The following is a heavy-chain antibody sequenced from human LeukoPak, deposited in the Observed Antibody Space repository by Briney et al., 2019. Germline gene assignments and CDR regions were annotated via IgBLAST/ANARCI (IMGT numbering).Heavy chain of an antibody. CDR1: GGSVSSYY. CDR3: ARGGPYCTNGVCYLDY. V-gene: IGHV4-4*07. D-gene: IGHD2-8*01. CDR2: IYTSGST. J-gene: IGHJ4*02. Sequence: SETLSLTCTVSGGSVSSYYWSWIRQPAGKGLEWTGRIYTSGSTNYNPSLKSRVTMSVDTSKNQFSLKLSSVTAADTAVYYCARGGPYCTNGVCYLDYWGQGTLVTVSS.